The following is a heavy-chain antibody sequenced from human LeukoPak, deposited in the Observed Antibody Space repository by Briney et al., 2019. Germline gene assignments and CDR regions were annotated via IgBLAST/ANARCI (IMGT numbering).Heavy chain of an antibody. CDR3: AKGLGDYDISTYFDY. V-gene: IGHV3-23*01. CDR2: ISGSGGST. D-gene: IGHD3-9*01. J-gene: IGHJ4*02. Sequence: GGSLRLSCAASGFTFSSYAMSWVRQAPGKGLEWVSAISGSGGSTYYADSVKGRFTISRDNSKNTLYLQMNSLRAEDTAVYYCAKGLGDYDISTYFDYWGQGTLVTVSS. CDR1: GFTFSSYA.